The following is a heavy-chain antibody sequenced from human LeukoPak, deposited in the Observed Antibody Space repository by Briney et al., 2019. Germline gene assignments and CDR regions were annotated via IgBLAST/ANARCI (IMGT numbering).Heavy chain of an antibody. CDR1: GGSISRGGYY. Sequence: PSETLSLTCTVSGGSISRGGYYWSWIRHHPGKGLGWIGYIYYSGSTYYNPSLKSRVTISVDTSKNQFSLKLSSVTAADAAVYYCARGRAYCGGDCYPDAFDIWGQGTMVTVSS. J-gene: IGHJ3*02. V-gene: IGHV4-31*03. CDR2: IYYSGST. CDR3: ARGRAYCGGDCYPDAFDI. D-gene: IGHD2-21*02.